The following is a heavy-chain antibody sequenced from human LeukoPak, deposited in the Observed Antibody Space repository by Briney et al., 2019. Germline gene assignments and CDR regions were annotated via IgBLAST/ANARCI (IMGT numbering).Heavy chain of an antibody. D-gene: IGHD5-24*01. CDR1: GASISSYY. Sequence: SETLSLTCTVSGASISSYYWSWIRQPPGKGLEWIGYIYYSGSTNYNPSLKSRVTISVDTSKKQFSLKLSSVTAADTAVYYCARDQFRAFDVWGQGTMVTVS. CDR2: IYYSGST. CDR3: ARDQFRAFDV. J-gene: IGHJ3*01. V-gene: IGHV4-59*01.